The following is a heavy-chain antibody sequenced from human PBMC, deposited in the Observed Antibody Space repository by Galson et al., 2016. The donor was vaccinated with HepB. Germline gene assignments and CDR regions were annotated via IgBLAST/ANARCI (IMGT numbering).Heavy chain of an antibody. CDR2: LYYSGST. V-gene: IGHV4-39*01. D-gene: IGHD5-12*01. CDR3: ARLQWLGGHWIDP. J-gene: IGHJ5*02. Sequence: SETLSLTCTISGGSITSSSYYWGWIRQPPGKGLEWIGTLYYSGSTYYNSSLKSRVTISVDTSKNQFSLKLSSVTAADTALYYCARLQWLGGHWIDPWGQGTLVTVSS. CDR1: GGSITSSSYY.